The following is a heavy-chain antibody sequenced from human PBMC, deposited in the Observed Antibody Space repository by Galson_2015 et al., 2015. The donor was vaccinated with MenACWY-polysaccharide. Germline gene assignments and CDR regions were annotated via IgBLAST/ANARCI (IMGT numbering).Heavy chain of an antibody. D-gene: IGHD6-13*01. CDR1: GFSLRTTGMR. CDR3: TRTAAAGQGYFDY. V-gene: IGHV2-70*04. J-gene: IGHJ4*03. Sequence: PALVKPTQTLTLTCTFSGFSLRTTGMRVSWIRQPPGKALEWLARIDWNDGKFYSTSLKTRLTISKDTSKNQVVLTMSNMDPVDTATYYCTRTAAAGQGYFDYWGQGTQVTVSP. CDR2: IDWNDGK.